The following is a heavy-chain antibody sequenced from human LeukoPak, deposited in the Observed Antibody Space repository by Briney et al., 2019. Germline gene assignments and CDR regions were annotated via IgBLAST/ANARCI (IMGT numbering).Heavy chain of an antibody. Sequence: PAETLSLTCAVDGGILSGHSWSWIRQPPGKGLEWIGEVTHSGHPNYNPSLKSRVSISVDSSKNQFSLKVSSVTAADTAVYYCARGSDTAAGLYWGQGTLVTVSS. D-gene: IGHD6-13*01. CDR2: VTHSGHP. V-gene: IGHV4-34*01. CDR3: ARGSDTAAGLY. CDR1: GGILSGHS. J-gene: IGHJ4*02.